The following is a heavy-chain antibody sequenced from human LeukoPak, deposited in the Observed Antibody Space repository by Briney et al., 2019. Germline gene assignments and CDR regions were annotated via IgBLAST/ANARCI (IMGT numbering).Heavy chain of an antibody. V-gene: IGHV4-59*08. CDR3: ARFRGAAAGTSRPNWFDP. Sequence: SETLSLTCTVSGGSISSYYWSWIRQPPGKGLEWIGYIYYSGSTNYNPSLKSRVTISVDASKNQFSLKLSSVTAADTAVYYCARFRGAAAGTSRPNWFDPWGQGTLVTVSS. CDR2: IYYSGST. CDR1: GGSISSYY. D-gene: IGHD6-13*01. J-gene: IGHJ5*02.